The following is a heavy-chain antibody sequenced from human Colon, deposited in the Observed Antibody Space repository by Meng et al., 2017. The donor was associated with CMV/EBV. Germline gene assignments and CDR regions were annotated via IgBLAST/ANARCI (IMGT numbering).Heavy chain of an antibody. Sequence: SVKVSCKASGGTLSSHGFSWVRQAPGQGLGWVGGIIPMFGTANYAQTFRGRVTITTDDSTSTAYMELRTLRSEDTAVYYCARAKYCSSNSCSGFDIWGQGTMVTVSS. J-gene: IGHJ3*02. CDR2: IIPMFGTA. D-gene: IGHD2-2*01. CDR1: GGTLSSHG. CDR3: ARAKYCSSNSCSGFDI. V-gene: IGHV1-69*05.